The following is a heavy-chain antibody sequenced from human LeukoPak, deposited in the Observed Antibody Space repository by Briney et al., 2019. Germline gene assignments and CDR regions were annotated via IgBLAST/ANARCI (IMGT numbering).Heavy chain of an antibody. D-gene: IGHD1-26*01. CDR3: ARPHDGGSYSNDAFDV. CDR2: INPDSGGT. J-gene: IGHJ3*01. V-gene: IGHV1-2*02. Sequence: ASVKVSCKASGYTFTDYYMHWVRQAPGQGLEWMGWINPDSGGTRYSQKFQGRVTMTRDTSINTVYMELSRLRSDDTAVYYCARPHDGGSYSNDAFDVWGQGTMVTVSS. CDR1: GYTFTDYY.